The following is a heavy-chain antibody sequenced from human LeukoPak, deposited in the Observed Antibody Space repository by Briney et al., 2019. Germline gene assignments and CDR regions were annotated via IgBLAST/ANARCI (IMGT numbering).Heavy chain of an antibody. V-gene: IGHV3-30*18. J-gene: IGHJ4*02. Sequence: PGGSLRLSCAASGFTFSSYGMHWVRQAPGKGLEWVAVISYDGSNKYYADSVKGRFTISRDNPKNTLYLQMNSLRAEDTAVYYCAKDRDIVATMDFDYWGQGTLVTVSS. CDR1: GFTFSSYG. CDR3: AKDRDIVATMDFDY. D-gene: IGHD5-12*01. CDR2: ISYDGSNK.